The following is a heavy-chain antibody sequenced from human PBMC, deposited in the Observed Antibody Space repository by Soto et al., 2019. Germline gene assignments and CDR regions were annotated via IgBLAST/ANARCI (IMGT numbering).Heavy chain of an antibody. Sequence: SVKVSCKASGYTLTSYAMHWVRQSPGQRLEWMAWINAGNGNTKYSQKFQGRVTITRDTSASTAYMELSSLRSEDMAVYYCARGDSSSWSSPDYWGQGTLVTGSP. V-gene: IGHV1-3*01. J-gene: IGHJ4*02. D-gene: IGHD6-13*01. CDR2: INAGNGNT. CDR3: ARGDSSSWSSPDY. CDR1: GYTLTSYA.